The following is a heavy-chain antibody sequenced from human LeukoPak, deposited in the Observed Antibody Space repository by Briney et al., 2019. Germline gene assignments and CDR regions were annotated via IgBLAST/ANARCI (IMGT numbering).Heavy chain of an antibody. Sequence: GGSLRLSCAASGFTFSSYWMSWVRQAPGKGLEWVANIKQDGSEKYYVDSVKGRFTISRDNAKNSLYLQMNSLRAEDTAVYYCARDPPRLGSGPGSGSYYKGFDHWGQGTLVTVSS. J-gene: IGHJ4*02. CDR3: ARDPPRLGSGPGSGSYYKGFDH. D-gene: IGHD3-10*01. CDR1: GFTFSSYW. V-gene: IGHV3-7*01. CDR2: IKQDGSEK.